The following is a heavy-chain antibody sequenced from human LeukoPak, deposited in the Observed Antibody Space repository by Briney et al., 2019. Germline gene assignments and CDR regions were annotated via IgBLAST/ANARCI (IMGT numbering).Heavy chain of an antibody. CDR3: ARHLLQSGSGSYSPFDY. CDR2: IDPSDSYT. D-gene: IGHD3-10*01. V-gene: IGHV5-10-1*01. CDR1: GYSFTSYW. Sequence: PGESLKISCKGSGYSFTSYWISWVRQMPGKGLEWMGRIDPSDSYTNYSPSFQGHVTISADKSISTAYLQWSSLKAPDTAMYYCARHLLQSGSGSYSPFDYWGQGTLVTVSS. J-gene: IGHJ4*02.